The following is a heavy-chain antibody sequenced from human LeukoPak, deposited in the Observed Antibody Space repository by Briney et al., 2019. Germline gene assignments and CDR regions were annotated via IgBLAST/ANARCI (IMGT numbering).Heavy chain of an antibody. D-gene: IGHD5-24*01. V-gene: IGHV4-34*01. CDR3: ARYGKGRWLTSTRPFWYFDL. J-gene: IGHJ2*01. CDR1: GGSFSAYY. Sequence: SETLSLTCAVYGGSFSAYYWSWIRQPPGKGLEWIGEINHSGSTNYNPSLKSRVTISVDTSKNQSSLKLSSVTAADTAVYYCARYGKGRWLTSTRPFWYFDLWGRGTLVTVSS. CDR2: INHSGST.